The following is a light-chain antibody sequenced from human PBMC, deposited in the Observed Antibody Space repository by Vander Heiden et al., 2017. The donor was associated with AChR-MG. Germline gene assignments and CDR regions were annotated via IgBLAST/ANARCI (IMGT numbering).Light chain of an antibody. CDR1: QSISSY. V-gene: IGKV1-39*01. J-gene: IGKJ4*01. CDR3: QQSDSTPLLT. CDR2: AAS. Sequence: DIQMIQSPSSLSASVGDRVTITCRASQSISSYLNWYQQKPGKAPKLLIYAASSLQSGVPSRFSGSGYGTDFTLTISSRQPEDFATYYCQQSDSTPLLTFGGGTKVEIK.